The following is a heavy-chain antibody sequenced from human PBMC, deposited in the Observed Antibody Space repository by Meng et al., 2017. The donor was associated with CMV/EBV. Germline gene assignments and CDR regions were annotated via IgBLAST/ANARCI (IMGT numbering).Heavy chain of an antibody. J-gene: IGHJ5*01. CDR2: VSDGGSET. Sequence: GESLKISCAASGFTFSNYAMHWVRQAPGKGLEWVAVVSDGGSETDYKDSVKGRVTISRDNSKSTLYLQMDSLTVDDTAMYYCVRGGKYCSTVNCPRWFDSWGQGTLVTVSS. CDR3: VRGGKYCSTVNCPRWFDS. D-gene: IGHD2-8*01. V-gene: IGHV3-30*04. CDR1: GFTFSNYA.